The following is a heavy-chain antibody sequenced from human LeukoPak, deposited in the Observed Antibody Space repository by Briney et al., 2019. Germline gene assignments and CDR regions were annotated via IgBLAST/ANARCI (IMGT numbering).Heavy chain of an antibody. CDR3: ARLQRDGSGYFAY. V-gene: IGHV1-2*02. D-gene: IGHD5-24*01. J-gene: IGHJ4*02. CDR2: INPNSGGT. CDR1: GYTFTGYY. Sequence: GASVKVSCKASGYTFTGYYMHWVRQAPGQGLEWMGWINPNSGGTNYAQKFQGRVTMTRDTSISTAYMELSRLRSDDTAVYYCARLQRDGSGYFAYWGQGTLVTVSS.